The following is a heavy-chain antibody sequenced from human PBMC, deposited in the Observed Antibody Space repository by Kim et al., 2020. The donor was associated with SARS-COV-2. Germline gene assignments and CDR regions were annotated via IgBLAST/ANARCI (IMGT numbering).Heavy chain of an antibody. CDR3: ARDPMGPDTARVTPYYYYGMDV. J-gene: IGHJ6*02. V-gene: IGHV4-34*01. D-gene: IGHD5-18*01. Sequence: SETLSLTCAVYGGSFSGYYWSWIRQPPGKGLEWIGEINHSGSTNYNPSLKSRVTISVDTSKNQFSLKLSSVTAADTAVYYCARDPMGPDTARVTPYYYYGMDVWGQGTTVTVSS. CDR1: GGSFSGYY. CDR2: INHSGST.